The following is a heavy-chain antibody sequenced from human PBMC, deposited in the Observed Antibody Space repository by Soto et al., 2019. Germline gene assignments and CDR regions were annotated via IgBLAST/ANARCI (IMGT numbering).Heavy chain of an antibody. J-gene: IGHJ4*02. Sequence: GASVKVSCKASGYTFTSYAMHWVRRAPGQRLEWMGWINAGNGNTKYSQKFQGRVTITRDTSASTAYMELSSLRSDDTAVYYCARAVERSSSGWSYGSFFYWGQGTLVTVSS. D-gene: IGHD6-19*01. CDR2: INAGNGNT. CDR3: ARAVERSSSGWSYGSFFY. V-gene: IGHV1-3*01. CDR1: GYTFTSYA.